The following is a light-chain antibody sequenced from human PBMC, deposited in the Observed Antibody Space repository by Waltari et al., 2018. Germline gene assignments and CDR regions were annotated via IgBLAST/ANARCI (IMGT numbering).Light chain of an antibody. CDR1: QSITNW. CDR3: QQYDNYWT. V-gene: IGKV1-5*03. CDR2: KAS. Sequence: DIQMTQSPSTLSASVGDRVTITCRASQSITNWLAWYQQKPGKAPKLLIYKASNLESGVPSRFNGSGSGTEFTLTISSLQPDDFATYYCQQYDNYWTFGQGTKVEIK. J-gene: IGKJ1*01.